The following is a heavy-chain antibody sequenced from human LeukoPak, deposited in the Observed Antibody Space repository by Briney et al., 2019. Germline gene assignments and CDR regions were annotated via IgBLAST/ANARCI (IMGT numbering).Heavy chain of an antibody. CDR2: INPNSGGT. V-gene: IGHV1-2*02. CDR3: ARAYRPLRFLERFHWFDP. D-gene: IGHD3-3*01. J-gene: IGHJ5*02. CDR1: GYTFTGYY. Sequence: ASVKVSCKASGYTFTGYYMHWVRQAPGQGLEWMGWINPNSGGTNYAQKFQGRVTMTRDTSISTAYMELSRLRSDDTAVYYCARAYRPLRFLERFHWFDPWGQGTLVTVSS.